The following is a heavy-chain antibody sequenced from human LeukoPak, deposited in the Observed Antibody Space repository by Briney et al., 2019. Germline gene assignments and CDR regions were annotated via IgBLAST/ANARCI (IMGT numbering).Heavy chain of an antibody. CDR3: ARSLWPEDY. D-gene: IGHD2-21*01. CDR2: INQDGSDQ. Sequence: GGSLRLSCAASGFAFSSYWASWVRQAPGKGLEWVANINQDGSDQNYVDSVRGRFTISRDNAKNSAYLQMNSLRVEDTAGYYWARSLWPEDYWGQGILVTVSS. V-gene: IGHV3-7*01. CDR1: GFAFSSYW. J-gene: IGHJ4*02.